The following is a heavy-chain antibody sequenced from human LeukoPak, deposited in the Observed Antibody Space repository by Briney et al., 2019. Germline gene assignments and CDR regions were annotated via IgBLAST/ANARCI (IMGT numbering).Heavy chain of an antibody. CDR2: INHSGST. CDR1: GGSFSGYY. CDR3: TRGRGYSSCWGKY. Sequence: SETLSLTCAVYGGSFSGYYWSWLRQTPGKGLEGIGEINHSGSTNYNPSLTSRVTISVDTSKNQFSLKLSSVTAADTAVYYCTRGRGYSSCWGKYWGQGTLVTVSS. J-gene: IGHJ4*02. D-gene: IGHD6-19*01. V-gene: IGHV4-34*01.